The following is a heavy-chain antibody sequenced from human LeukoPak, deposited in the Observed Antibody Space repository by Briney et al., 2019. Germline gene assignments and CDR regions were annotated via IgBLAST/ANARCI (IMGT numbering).Heavy chain of an antibody. J-gene: IGHJ6*03. V-gene: IGHV1-8*01. Sequence: ASVKVSCKASGYTFTSYDINWVRQATGQGLEWMGWMNPNSGNTGYAQKFQGRVTMTRNTSISTAYMELSSLRSEDTAVYYCARAYCSSTSCYLYYYYYMDVWGKGTTVTVPS. CDR2: MNPNSGNT. D-gene: IGHD2-2*01. CDR3: ARAYCSSTSCYLYYYYYMDV. CDR1: GYTFTSYD.